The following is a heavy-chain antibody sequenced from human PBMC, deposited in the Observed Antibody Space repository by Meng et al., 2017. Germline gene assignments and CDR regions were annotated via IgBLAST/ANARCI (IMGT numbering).Heavy chain of an antibody. Sequence: GGSLRLSCATSGFIFSSYGMHWVRQAPGMGREGVAVIWYDGSNKYYADSVKGRFTISRDNSKNTLFLQMNSLRVEDTAVYYCARGSLVAGPQIDYWGQGTLVTVSS. D-gene: IGHD6-19*01. J-gene: IGHJ4*02. CDR1: GFIFSSYG. CDR2: IWYDGSNK. CDR3: ARGSLVAGPQIDY. V-gene: IGHV3-33*01.